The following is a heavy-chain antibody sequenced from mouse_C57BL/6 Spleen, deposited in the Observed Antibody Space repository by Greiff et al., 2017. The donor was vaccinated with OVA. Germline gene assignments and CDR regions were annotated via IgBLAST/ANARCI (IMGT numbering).Heavy chain of an antibody. Sequence: QVQLQQPGAELVKPGASVKLSCKASGYTFTSYWMQWVKQRPGQGLEWIGEIDPSDSYTNYNQKFKGKATLTVDTSSSTAYMQLSSLTSEDAAVYYCARRDGLGDFDYWGQGTTLTVSS. CDR2: IDPSDSYT. CDR1: GYTFTSYW. D-gene: IGHD1-2*01. CDR3: ARRDGLGDFDY. V-gene: IGHV1-50*01. J-gene: IGHJ2*01.